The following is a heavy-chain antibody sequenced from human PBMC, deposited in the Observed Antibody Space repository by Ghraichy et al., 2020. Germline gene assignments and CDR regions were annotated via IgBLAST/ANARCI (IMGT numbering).Heavy chain of an antibody. CDR2: IKRDGSAT. J-gene: IGHJ4*02. V-gene: IGHV3-74*01. Sequence: GGSLRLSCAASGFTFNTYWMHWVRQAPGKGLVWVTRIKRDGSATGYADSVKGRFTISRDNAKNTLYLQMNSLRAEDTAVYYCVREAYCSGDDCYHRFDYWGQGTLVTVSS. CDR1: GFTFNTYW. CDR3: VREAYCSGDDCYHRFDY. D-gene: IGHD2-15*01.